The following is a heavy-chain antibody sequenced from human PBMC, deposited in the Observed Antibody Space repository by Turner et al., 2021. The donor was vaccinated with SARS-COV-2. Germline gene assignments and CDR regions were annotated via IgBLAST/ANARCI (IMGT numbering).Heavy chain of an antibody. V-gene: IGHV4-31*03. CDR2: IYYSWST. J-gene: IGHJ4*02. Sequence: QVQLQESGPELVKTSQTLSLPSTVSGGSISSGGYYWSWIRQHPGKGLEWIGSIYYSWSTYYNPSLKSRVTISVDTSKTQFSLKLSSVTAADTAVDYCASIRWLRGLFDYWGQGTLVTVSS. CDR1: GGSISSGGYY. CDR3: ASIRWLRGLFDY. D-gene: IGHD5-12*01.